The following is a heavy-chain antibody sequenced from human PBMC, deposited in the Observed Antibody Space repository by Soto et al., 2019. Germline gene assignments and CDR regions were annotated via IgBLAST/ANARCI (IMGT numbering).Heavy chain of an antibody. Sequence: SETLSLTCTVSGASITYGGYSWSWIRQTPGKGLEWIGYINHLETTFYNPSFESRLTLSIDRAKNQFSLNLHSMSAADRAVYFCARGGGSDSFDYWGQGILVTVSS. J-gene: IGHJ4*02. V-gene: IGHV4-30-2*01. CDR3: ARGGGSDSFDY. CDR1: GASITYGGYS. D-gene: IGHD1-26*01. CDR2: INHLETT.